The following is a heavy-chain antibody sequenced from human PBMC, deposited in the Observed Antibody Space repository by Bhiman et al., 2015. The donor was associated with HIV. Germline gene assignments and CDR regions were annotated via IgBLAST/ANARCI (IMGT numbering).Heavy chain of an antibody. D-gene: IGHD6-13*01. CDR1: GFTFSIYS. J-gene: IGHJ4*02. V-gene: IGHV3-23*04. CDR2: ISGSGGST. Sequence: EVQLVESGGGLVKPGGSLRLSCAASGFTFSIYSMNWVRQAPGKGLEWVSAISGSGGSTYYADSVKGRFTISRDNSKNTLYLQLNSLRAEDTAVYYCAKDGRGIVEAADYLDYWGQGTLVTVSS. CDR3: AKDGRGIVEAADYLDY.